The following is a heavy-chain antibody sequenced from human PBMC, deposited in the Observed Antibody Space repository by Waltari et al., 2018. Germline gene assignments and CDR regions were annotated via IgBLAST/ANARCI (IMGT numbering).Heavy chain of an antibody. V-gene: IGHV3-33*01. CDR1: GFILSGYG. J-gene: IGHJ6*02. CDR3: ARERVSGPPHSGYYGMDV. CDR2: TWYDGSNK. Sequence: QVQLVESGGGVVQPGRSLRLSCAASGFILSGYGMHWVRQAPGKGLGWVELTWYDGSNKYYVDSVKGRFTISGDNSKNTLYLQMNSLRAEDTAVYYCARERVSGPPHSGYYGMDVWGQGTTVTVSS. D-gene: IGHD3-3*01.